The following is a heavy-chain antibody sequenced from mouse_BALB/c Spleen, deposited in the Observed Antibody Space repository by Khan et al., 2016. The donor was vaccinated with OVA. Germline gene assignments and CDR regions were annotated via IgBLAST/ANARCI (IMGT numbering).Heavy chain of an antibody. CDR2: INPSNGRT. V-gene: IGHV1S81*02. CDR3: ARFPYYRYDEGYYVMDY. D-gene: IGHD2-14*01. Sequence: QVQLKQSGAELVKPGASVKLSCKASGYTFTSYWMHWVKQRPGQGLEWIGEINPSNGRTNNNAKFKSKATLTVDKSSSTAYMQLSSLTSEDSAVYYCARFPYYRYDEGYYVMDYGGQGTSVTVSS. CDR1: GYTFTSYW. J-gene: IGHJ4*01.